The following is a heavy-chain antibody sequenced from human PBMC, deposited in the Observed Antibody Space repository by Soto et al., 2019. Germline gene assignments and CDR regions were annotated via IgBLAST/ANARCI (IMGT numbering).Heavy chain of an antibody. CDR1: GYTFSRYD. CDR2: ITPGNANT. D-gene: IGHD4-17*01. J-gene: IGHJ4*02. V-gene: IGHV1-3*01. CDR3: VVPGTTGLPHSCFNF. Sequence: DSVKVSCKASGYTFSRYDVHWVRQAPGERPEWMGWITPGNANTKYSQKFQGRLTITRDTSASTAYMELSSLRSEDTAVYYCVVPGTTGLPHSCFNFCGQAPLVTVST.